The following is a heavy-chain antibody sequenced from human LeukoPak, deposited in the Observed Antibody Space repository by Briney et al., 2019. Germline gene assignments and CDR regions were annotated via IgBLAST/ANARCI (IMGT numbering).Heavy chain of an antibody. D-gene: IGHD2/OR15-2a*01. CDR1: GYTFTSYY. V-gene: IGHV1-46*01. CDR2: IKPSGGST. J-gene: IGHJ4*02. CDR3: AREVPENFNFDY. Sequence: ASVKVSCKASGYTFTSYYTHWVRQAPGQGLEWMGIIKPSGGSTLYAQKFQGRVTVTSDMSTSAVYVELSSLRSEDTAVYYCAREVPENFNFDYWGQGTLVTVSS.